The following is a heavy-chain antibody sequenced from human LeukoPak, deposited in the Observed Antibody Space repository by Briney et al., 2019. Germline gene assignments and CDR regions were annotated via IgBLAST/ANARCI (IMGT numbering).Heavy chain of an antibody. CDR3: ANDFDY. CDR2: ISSSGHST. V-gene: IGHV3-23*01. Sequence: GGSLRLSCAASGFTFSSYAMSLVRQAPGKGLEWASAISSSGHSTYYTDSVKGRFTISRDNSRNTLYLQMNSLRDEDTAVYYCANDFDYWGQGTLVTVSS. CDR1: GFTFSSYA. J-gene: IGHJ4*02.